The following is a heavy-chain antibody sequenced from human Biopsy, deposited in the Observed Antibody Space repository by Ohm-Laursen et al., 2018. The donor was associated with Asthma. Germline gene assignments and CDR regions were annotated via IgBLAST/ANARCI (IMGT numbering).Heavy chain of an antibody. J-gene: IGHJ6*02. D-gene: IGHD3-10*01. CDR3: ARAVDYSHYYGIDV. CDR1: GYTFNSAG. Sequence: ASVKVSCQTSGYTFNSAGITWVRQAPGQGLEWMGWISVYNGNTKVAQKLQDRVTMITDTPTSTAYMELRSLRSDDTAVYFCARAVDYSHYYGIDVWGQGTTVTVS. CDR2: ISVYNGNT. V-gene: IGHV1-18*01.